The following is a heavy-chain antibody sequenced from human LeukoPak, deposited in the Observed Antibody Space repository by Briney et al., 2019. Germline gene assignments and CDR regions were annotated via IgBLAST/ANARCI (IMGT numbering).Heavy chain of an antibody. CDR2: IWYDGSQR. CDR3: VRGADMNYNFENSFYFDS. CDR1: GFTMKNFG. D-gene: IGHD3-3*01. V-gene: IGHV3-33*01. Sequence: GTSLRLSCAVSGFTMKNFGMHWVPQAPGKGLEWVAVIWYDGSQRHYMDSVKGRFAISRENSMNTLSLQMNGLRVEDTAVYYCVRGADMNYNFENSFYFDSWGQGALVIVSS. J-gene: IGHJ4*02.